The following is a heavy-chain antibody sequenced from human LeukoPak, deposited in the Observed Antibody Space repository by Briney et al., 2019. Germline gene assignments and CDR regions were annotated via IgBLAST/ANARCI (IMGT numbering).Heavy chain of an antibody. Sequence: SETLSLTCTVSGGSISSHYWSWIRQPPGKGLEWIGYIYYSGSTNYNPSLKSRVTISVDTSKNQFSLKLSSVTAADTAVYYCARSKRYSSSWYYFDYWGQGTLVTVSS. CDR2: IYYSGST. J-gene: IGHJ4*02. D-gene: IGHD6-13*01. CDR3: ARSKRYSSSWYYFDY. CDR1: GGSISSHY. V-gene: IGHV4-59*11.